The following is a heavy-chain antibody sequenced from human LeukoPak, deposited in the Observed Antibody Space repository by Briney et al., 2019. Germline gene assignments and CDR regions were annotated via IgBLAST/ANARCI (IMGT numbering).Heavy chain of an antibody. V-gene: IGHV3-23*01. D-gene: IGHD2-21*02. CDR2: ISGSGDNT. CDR1: GFSFSNYA. Sequence: GGSLRLSCAASGFSFSNYAMSWVRQAPGRGLEWVSGISGSGDNTYYADSVKGRFTVSRDNFKNTLYVQMKSLRAEDTAVYYCAKDFVVVPGNVNYFDYWGQGTLVTVSS. J-gene: IGHJ4*02. CDR3: AKDFVVVPGNVNYFDY.